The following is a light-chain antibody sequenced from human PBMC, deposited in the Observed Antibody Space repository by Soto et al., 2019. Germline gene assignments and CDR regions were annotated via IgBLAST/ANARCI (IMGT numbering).Light chain of an antibody. CDR2: EVT. CDR1: SSDVGGFNY. CDR3: SSFKGTNSFV. Sequence: QSVLTQPASVSGSPGQSITISCTGTSSDVGGFNYVSWCQQHPGKAPKVIIYEVTNRPSGVSNRFSGSKSGNTASLTISGLQAEDEANYYCSSFKGTNSFVFGTGTKLTVL. J-gene: IGLJ1*01. V-gene: IGLV2-14*01.